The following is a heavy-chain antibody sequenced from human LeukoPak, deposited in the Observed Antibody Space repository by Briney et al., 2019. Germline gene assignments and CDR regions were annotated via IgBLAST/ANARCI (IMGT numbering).Heavy chain of an antibody. CDR1: GGSFSGYY. Sequence: AETLSLTCAVYGGSFSGYYWSWIRQPPGRGLEWMGEINYSGSTNYNPPLKSRVTISVDTSKNQFSLKLSSVTAADTAVHYCARRAGSSSSPHYYYYYYMDVWGKGTTVTVSS. D-gene: IGHD6-6*01. CDR3: ARRAGSSSSPHYYYYYYMDV. J-gene: IGHJ6*03. CDR2: INYSGST. V-gene: IGHV4-34*01.